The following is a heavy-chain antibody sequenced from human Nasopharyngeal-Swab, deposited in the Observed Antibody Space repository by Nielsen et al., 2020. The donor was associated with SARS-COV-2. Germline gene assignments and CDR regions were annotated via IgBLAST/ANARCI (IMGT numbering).Heavy chain of an antibody. CDR3: ARGAMPKRASSLGY. J-gene: IGHJ4*02. CDR2: ISSSSSDI. Sequence: GGSLRLSCVDSGFRDYSMNWVRQAPGKGLEWVSSISSSSSDIYYADSVKGRFTISRDNAKNSLYLQMNSLRAEDTAVYYCARGAMPKRASSLGYWGQGTLVTVSS. V-gene: IGHV3-21*01. D-gene: IGHD6-13*01. CDR1: GFRDYS.